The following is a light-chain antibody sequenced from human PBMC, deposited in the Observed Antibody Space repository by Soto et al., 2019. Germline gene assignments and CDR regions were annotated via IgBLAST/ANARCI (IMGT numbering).Light chain of an antibody. CDR1: QSVGGD. Sequence: EIVLTQAPATLSLSPGERATLSCRAGQSVGGDLAWYQQKPGQPPRLLIYDASNRATGIPARFSGSGFGTDFTLTIRSLEPEDFAVYCCQHRTNWPPYTFGQGTKLEIK. V-gene: IGKV3-11*01. CDR3: QHRTNWPPYT. J-gene: IGKJ2*01. CDR2: DAS.